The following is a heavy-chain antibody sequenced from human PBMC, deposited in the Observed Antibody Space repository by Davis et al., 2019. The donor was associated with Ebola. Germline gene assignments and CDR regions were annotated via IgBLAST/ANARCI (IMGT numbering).Heavy chain of an antibody. CDR2: IWYDSSNK. J-gene: IGHJ6*02. D-gene: IGHD1-14*01. Sequence: LKISCAASGFTFCSYGMHWVRQAPGEGLEWVAVIWYDSSNKYYADSVKGRFTISRDNSKNTLYLQMDSLTAEDTAVYYCARGGETVTGTASHGMDVWGQGTTVTVSS. CDR1: GFTFCSYG. CDR3: ARGGETVTGTASHGMDV. V-gene: IGHV3-33*01.